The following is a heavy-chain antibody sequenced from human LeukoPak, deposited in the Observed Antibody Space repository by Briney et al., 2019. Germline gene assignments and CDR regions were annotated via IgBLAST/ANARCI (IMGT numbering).Heavy chain of an antibody. CDR3: ARDLGNIVVVVAAMVWFDP. J-gene: IGHJ5*02. D-gene: IGHD2-15*01. Sequence: SVKVSCKASGGTFSSYAISWVRQAPGQGLEWMGRIIPILGIANYAQKFQGRVTITADKSTSTAYMELSSLRSEDTAVYYCARDLGNIVVVVAAMVWFDPWGQGTLVTVSS. V-gene: IGHV1-69*04. CDR1: GGTFSSYA. CDR2: IIPILGIA.